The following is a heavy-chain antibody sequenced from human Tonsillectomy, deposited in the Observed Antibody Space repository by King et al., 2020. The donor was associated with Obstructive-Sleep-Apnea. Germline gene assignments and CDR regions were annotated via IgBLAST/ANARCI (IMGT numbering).Heavy chain of an antibody. J-gene: IGHJ4*02. CDR3: ARDRGYGSGSFYFDY. D-gene: IGHD3-10*01. V-gene: IGHV3-30*04. CDR1: GFTFSNYA. Sequence: VQLVESGGGVVQPGRSLRLSCAASGFTFSNYAMHWVRQAPGNGLEWVAVTSYEGGDKYYAESVKGRFPISRDNSKNTLYLQMSSLRADDTAVYYCARDRGYGSGSFYFDYWGQGTLVTVSS. CDR2: TSYEGGDK.